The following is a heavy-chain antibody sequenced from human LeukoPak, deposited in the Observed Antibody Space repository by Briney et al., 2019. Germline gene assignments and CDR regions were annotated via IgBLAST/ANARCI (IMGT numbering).Heavy chain of an antibody. CDR1: GFTFSSYS. CDR3: ARVGGDFDY. Sequence: GGSLRLSCAVSGFTFSSYSMKWVRQAPGKALEWVSSISSSSSYIYYADSVKGRFTISRDNAKNSLYLQMNSLRAEDTAVYYCARVGGDFDYWGQGTLVTVSS. CDR2: ISSSSSYI. V-gene: IGHV3-21*01. J-gene: IGHJ4*02. D-gene: IGHD4-17*01.